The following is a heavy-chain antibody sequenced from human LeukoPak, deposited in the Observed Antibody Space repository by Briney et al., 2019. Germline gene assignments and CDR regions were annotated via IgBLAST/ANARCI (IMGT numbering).Heavy chain of an antibody. CDR1: GYTFTSYA. Sequence: ASVKVSCKASGYTFTSYALNWVRQAPGQGLEWMGWVNTNTGNPTYAQGFTGRFVFSLDTPVSTAYLQISSLKAEDTVVYYCARSPPSVSGTNYYGMDVWGQGTTVTVSS. J-gene: IGHJ6*02. V-gene: IGHV7-4-1*02. D-gene: IGHD6-19*01. CDR3: ARSPPSVSGTNYYGMDV. CDR2: VNTNTGNP.